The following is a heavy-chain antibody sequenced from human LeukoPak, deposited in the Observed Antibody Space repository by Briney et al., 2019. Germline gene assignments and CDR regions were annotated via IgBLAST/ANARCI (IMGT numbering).Heavy chain of an antibody. J-gene: IGHJ4*02. Sequence: GGSLRLSCAASGFTFSSAWMNWVRRAPGKGLEWVGRIKSETDGGTTDYAAPVKGTFTISRDDSENTLYLQMNSLKTEDTAVYYCTRRSSAAGRQYFDYWGQGTLVTVSS. CDR2: IKSETDGGTT. D-gene: IGHD6-13*01. CDR3: TRRSSAAGRQYFDY. CDR1: GFTFSSAW. V-gene: IGHV3-15*07.